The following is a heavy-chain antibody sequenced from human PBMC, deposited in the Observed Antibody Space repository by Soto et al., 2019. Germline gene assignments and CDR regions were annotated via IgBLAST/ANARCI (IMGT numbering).Heavy chain of an antibody. D-gene: IGHD6-13*01. CDR2: IYYSGST. J-gene: IGHJ6*02. CDR3: ARDGLGGNSSSWYSISSYYYYYGMDV. CDR1: GGSISPYY. Sequence: PSETLSLTCTVSGGSISPYYWSWIRQPPGKGLEWVGYIYYSGSTSYNTSLKSRVTISLDTSRSQISLRLNSVTAADTAVYYCARDGLGGNSSSWYSISSYYYYYGMDVWGQGTTVTVSS. V-gene: IGHV4-59*12.